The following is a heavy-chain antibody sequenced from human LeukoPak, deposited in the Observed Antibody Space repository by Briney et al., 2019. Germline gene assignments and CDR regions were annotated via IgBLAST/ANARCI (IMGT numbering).Heavy chain of an antibody. J-gene: IGHJ4*02. CDR1: GFTFSDYY. D-gene: IGHD5-18*01. Sequence: GGSLRLSCAASGFTFSDYYMSWIRQAPGKGLEWVAVISYDGSNKYYADSVKGRFTISRDNSKNTLYLQMNSLRAEDTAVYYCARGDTAMVPLDYWGQGTLVTVSS. V-gene: IGHV3-30*03. CDR2: ISYDGSNK. CDR3: ARGDTAMVPLDY.